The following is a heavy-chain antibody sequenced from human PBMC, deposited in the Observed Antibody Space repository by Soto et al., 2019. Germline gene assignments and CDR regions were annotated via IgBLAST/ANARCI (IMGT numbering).Heavy chain of an antibody. CDR3: ARDLSKKGYDILTGYYLDNWFDP. CDR1: GGSISSYY. V-gene: IGHV4-59*01. CDR2: IYYSGST. Sequence: SETLSLTCTVSGGSISSYYWSWIRQPPGKGLEWIGYIYYSGSTNYNPSLKSRVTISVDTSKNQFSLKLSSVTAADTAVYYCARDLSKKGYDILTGYYLDNWFDPWGQGTLVTVSS. J-gene: IGHJ5*02. D-gene: IGHD3-9*01.